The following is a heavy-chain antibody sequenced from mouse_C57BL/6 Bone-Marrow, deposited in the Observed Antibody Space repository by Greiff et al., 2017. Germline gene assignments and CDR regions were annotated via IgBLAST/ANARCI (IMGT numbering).Heavy chain of an antibody. D-gene: IGHD2-1*01. CDR3: ARGGNYEFAY. Sequence: SGPELVKPGASVKISCKASGYAFSSSWMNWVKQRPGKGLEWIGRIYPGDGDTNYNGKFKGKATLTADKSSSTAYMQLSSLTSEDSAVYFCARGGNYEFAYWGQGTLVTVSA. V-gene: IGHV1-82*01. J-gene: IGHJ3*01. CDR1: GYAFSSSW. CDR2: IYPGDGDT.